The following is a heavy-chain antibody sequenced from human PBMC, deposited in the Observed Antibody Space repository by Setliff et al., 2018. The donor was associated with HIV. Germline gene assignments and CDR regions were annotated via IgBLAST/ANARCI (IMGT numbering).Heavy chain of an antibody. V-gene: IGHV1-2*02. D-gene: IGHD5-12*01. CDR1: GFIFTDYG. Sequence: GASVKVSCKTSGFIFTDYGISWVRQAPVQGLEWMGWINPKTAATHYTQDFQGRVTISVDTSKKQFSLNLSSVTAADTAVYYCARRGWNGYKAFDYWGQGALVTVSS. CDR2: INPKTAAT. CDR3: ARRGWNGYKAFDY. J-gene: IGHJ4*02.